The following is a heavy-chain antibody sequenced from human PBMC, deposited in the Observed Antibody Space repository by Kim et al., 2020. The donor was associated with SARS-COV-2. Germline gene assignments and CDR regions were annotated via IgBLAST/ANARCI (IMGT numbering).Heavy chain of an antibody. J-gene: IGHJ4*02. Sequence: ADSVKGRFTISGENSKNPLYLQMNSLRAEDTAVYYCAKGFSGSYYSAFDYWGQGTLVTVSS. D-gene: IGHD1-26*01. V-gene: IGHV3-30*02. CDR3: AKGFSGSYYSAFDY.